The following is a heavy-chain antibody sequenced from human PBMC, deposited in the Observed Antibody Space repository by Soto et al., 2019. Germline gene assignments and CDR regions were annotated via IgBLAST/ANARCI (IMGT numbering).Heavy chain of an antibody. J-gene: IGHJ4*02. CDR2: IDPSDSYT. CDR1: GYSFTSYW. V-gene: IGHV5-10-1*01. Sequence: GESLKISCKGSGYSFTSYWISWVRQMPGKGLERMGRIDPSDSYTNYSPSFQGHVTIPADKSISTAYLQWSSLKASDTAIYYCARLSIAVAPGDYWGQGTLVTVSS. CDR3: ARLSIAVAPGDY. D-gene: IGHD6-19*01.